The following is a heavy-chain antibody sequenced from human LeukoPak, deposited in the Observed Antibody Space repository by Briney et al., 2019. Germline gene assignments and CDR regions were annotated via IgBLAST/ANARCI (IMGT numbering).Heavy chain of an antibody. V-gene: IGHV3-7*01. D-gene: IGHD3-10*01. CDR3: ARERMYSGSGSTYPYYDY. CDR1: GFTFSTYW. Sequence: EGSLRLSCAASGFTFSTYWMTWVRQSPGKGLEWVANIKPDGSEKYFVDSVKGRFTISRDNAKNALYLEMNSLRAEDTAEYFCARERMYSGSGSTYPYYDYWGQGTLVTVSS. J-gene: IGHJ4*02. CDR2: IKPDGSEK.